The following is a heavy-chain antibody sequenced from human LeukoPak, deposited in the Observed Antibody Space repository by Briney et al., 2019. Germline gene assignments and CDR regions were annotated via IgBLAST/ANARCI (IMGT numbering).Heavy chain of an antibody. V-gene: IGHV4-31*03. CDR3: ARADYYDSSGYRQNWYFDL. J-gene: IGHJ2*01. Sequence: SETLSLTCTVSGGSISSGGYHWSWIRQHPGKGLEWIGYIYYSGSTYYNPSLKSRVTISVDTSKNQFSLKLSSVTAADTAVYYCARADYYDSSGYRQNWYFDLWGRGTLVTVSS. CDR1: GGSISSGGYH. D-gene: IGHD3-22*01. CDR2: IYYSGST.